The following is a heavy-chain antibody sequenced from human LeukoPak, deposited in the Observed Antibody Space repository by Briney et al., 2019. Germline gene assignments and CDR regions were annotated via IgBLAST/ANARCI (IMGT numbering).Heavy chain of an antibody. CDR3: AKRGYDYVWGSYRHPGIFDY. CDR2: ISGSGGST. CDR1: GFTFSSYG. D-gene: IGHD3-16*02. V-gene: IGHV3-23*01. Sequence: GGTLRLSCAASGFTFSSYGMSWVRQAPGKGLEWVSAISGSGGSTYYADSVKGRFTISRDNSKNTLYLQMNSLRAEDTAVYYCAKRGYDYVWGSYRHPGIFDYWGQGTLVTVSS. J-gene: IGHJ4*02.